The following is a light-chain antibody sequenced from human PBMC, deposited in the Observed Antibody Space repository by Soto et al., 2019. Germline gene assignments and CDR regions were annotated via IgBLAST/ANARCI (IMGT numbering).Light chain of an antibody. CDR1: SSDVGGYNY. CDR2: DVS. Sequence: QSALTQPASVSGSPGQSITISCTGTSSDVGGYNYVSWYQQHPGKAPKLMIYDVSNRPSGVSNRFSGSKSGNTASLTISGLQAEDDADYYCSSYTSRSSSTYVFGTGTKLTVL. V-gene: IGLV2-14*01. J-gene: IGLJ1*01. CDR3: SSYTSRSSSTYV.